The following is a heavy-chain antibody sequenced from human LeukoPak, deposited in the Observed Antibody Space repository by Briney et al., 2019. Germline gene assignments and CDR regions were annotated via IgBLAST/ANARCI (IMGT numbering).Heavy chain of an antibody. D-gene: IGHD2-2*01. CDR2: IYSGGST. CDR1: EFNVTRNY. CDR3: ATERPVY. V-gene: IGHV3-66*01. J-gene: IGHJ4*02. Sequence: GSLRLSCTASEFNVTRNYITWVRQAPGKGLGWLSVIYSGGSTYYADSVKGRFIISRDNSKNTLYLQMNSLRVEDTAVYYCATERPVYWGQGTLVTVSS.